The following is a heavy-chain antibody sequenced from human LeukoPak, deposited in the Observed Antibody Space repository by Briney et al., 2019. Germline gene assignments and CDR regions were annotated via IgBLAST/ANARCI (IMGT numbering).Heavy chain of an antibody. CDR3: ARETIPLSVPDGSGSYYYYYYMDV. D-gene: IGHD3-22*01. Sequence: PGGSLRLSCAASGFTFSSYSMNWVRQAPGKGLEWVSSIGSSGDFIYYADSVKGRFTISRDNAKKSLFLEMNSLRAEDTALYFCARETIPLSVPDGSGSYYYYYYMDVWGKGTTVTVSS. CDR1: GFTFSSYS. CDR2: IGSSGDFI. V-gene: IGHV3-21*01. J-gene: IGHJ6*03.